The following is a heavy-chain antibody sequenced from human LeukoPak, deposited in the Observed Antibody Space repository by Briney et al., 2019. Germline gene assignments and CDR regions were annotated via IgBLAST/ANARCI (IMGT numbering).Heavy chain of an antibody. CDR1: GGSISSYY. Sequence: ETLSLTCTVSGGSISSYYWSWIRQSPGKGLEWIGCVFHNGNTNYNPSLKRRVTMLIDTSKKQFSLKLTSVTAADTAVYYCARYGGGSREGWFDPWGQGTLVTVSS. V-gene: IGHV4-59*01. J-gene: IGHJ5*02. CDR2: VFHNGNT. CDR3: ARYGGGSREGWFDP. D-gene: IGHD1-26*01.